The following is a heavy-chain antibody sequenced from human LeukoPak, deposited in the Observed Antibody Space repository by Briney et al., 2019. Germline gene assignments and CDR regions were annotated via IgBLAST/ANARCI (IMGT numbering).Heavy chain of an antibody. CDR1: GGSISSGGYY. Sequence: ASETLSLTCTVSGGSISSGGYYWSWIRQPPGKGLEWTGYIYHSGSTYYNPSLKSRVTISVDRSKNQFSLKLSSVTAADTAVYYCARVSGTFGPEHYFDYWGQGALVTVSS. J-gene: IGHJ4*02. CDR2: IYHSGST. D-gene: IGHD1-26*01. V-gene: IGHV4-30-2*01. CDR3: ARVSGTFGPEHYFDY.